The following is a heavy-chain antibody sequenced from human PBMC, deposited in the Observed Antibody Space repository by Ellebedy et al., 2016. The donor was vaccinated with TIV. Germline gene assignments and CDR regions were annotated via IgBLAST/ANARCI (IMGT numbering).Heavy chain of an antibody. D-gene: IGHD2-15*01. CDR2: MSSDGSSE. J-gene: IGHJ4*02. CDR1: GFTFSTYA. CDR3: AKDARGYCSSGSGDDCRAGFDY. V-gene: IGHV3-30*18. Sequence: GESLKISCAASGFTFSTYAIHWVRQAPGKGLEWVAVMSSDGSSEYYIDSVKGRFTISRDNSKNTLDLQMNSLRAEDTAVYYCAKDARGYCSSGSGDDCRAGFDYWGQGSLVIVSS.